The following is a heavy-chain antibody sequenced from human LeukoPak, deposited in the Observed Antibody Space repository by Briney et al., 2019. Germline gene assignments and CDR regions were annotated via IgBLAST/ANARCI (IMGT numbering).Heavy chain of an antibody. CDR3: ARDGYGNNYMDV. V-gene: IGHV3-53*01. CDR2: IYSGGTT. D-gene: IGHD1/OR15-1a*01. Sequence: GGSLRLSCAASGFTFSSYAMNWVRQAPGKGLEWVSVIYSGGTTYYADSVKGRFTISRDNSKNTLSLQMNNLRVEDTAVYYCARDGYGNNYMDVWGKGTTVTVSS. J-gene: IGHJ6*03. CDR1: GFTFSSYA.